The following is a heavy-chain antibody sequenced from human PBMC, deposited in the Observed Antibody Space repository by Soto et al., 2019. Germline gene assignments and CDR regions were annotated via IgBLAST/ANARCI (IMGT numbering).Heavy chain of an antibody. CDR1: GGSIISGSYE. Sequence: SETLSLTCIVSGGSIISGSYEWGWIRQPPGKGLEWIGSIYYTESSKYNPSLKSRATISVDTSKNQFSLKMSSVTAADTAVYYCARGRDVTGGWLDHWGQGTLVTVSS. V-gene: IGHV4-39*01. J-gene: IGHJ5*02. CDR2: IYYTESS. D-gene: IGHD1-26*01. CDR3: ARGRDVTGGWLDH.